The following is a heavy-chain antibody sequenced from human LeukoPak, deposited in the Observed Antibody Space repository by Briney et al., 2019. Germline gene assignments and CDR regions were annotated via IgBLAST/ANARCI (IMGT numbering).Heavy chain of an antibody. CDR2: ISSSGGTI. CDR1: GFTFSDYY. Sequence: GGSLRLSCAASGFTFSDYYMSWIRQAPGKGLEWVSYISSSGGTIYYADSTKGRFTISRDNAKNSLYLQMNSLRAEDTAVYYCARASCSSTSCFRGVYFDYWGQGTLVTVSS. D-gene: IGHD2-2*01. CDR3: ARASCSSTSCFRGVYFDY. V-gene: IGHV3-11*01. J-gene: IGHJ4*02.